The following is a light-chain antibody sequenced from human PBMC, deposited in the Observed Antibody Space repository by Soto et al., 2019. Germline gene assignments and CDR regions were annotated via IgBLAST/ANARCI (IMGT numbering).Light chain of an antibody. V-gene: IGKV1-39*01. CDR2: AAS. Sequence: DIQMTQSPSSLSASVGDRVTITCRASQSISSYLNWYQQKPGKAPKLLIYAASSLQSGVPSRFSGSGSGTDFTLTISSLKPEDFATYYCQHSYSTPYTFGQGTKLEIK. CDR1: QSISSY. J-gene: IGKJ2*01. CDR3: QHSYSTPYT.